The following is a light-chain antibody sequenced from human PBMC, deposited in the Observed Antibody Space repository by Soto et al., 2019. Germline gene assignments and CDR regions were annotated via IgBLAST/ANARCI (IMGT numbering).Light chain of an antibody. CDR3: AAWDDSLIGV. V-gene: IGLV1-40*01. CDR2: GNS. Sequence: QAVVTQPPSVSGAPGQRVTISCTGSSSNIGAGYDVHWYQQLPGTAPKLLIYGNSNRPSGVPDRFSGSKSGTSASLAITGLQAEDEADYYCAAWDDSLIGVFGGGTKLTVL. CDR1: SSNIGAGYD. J-gene: IGLJ2*01.